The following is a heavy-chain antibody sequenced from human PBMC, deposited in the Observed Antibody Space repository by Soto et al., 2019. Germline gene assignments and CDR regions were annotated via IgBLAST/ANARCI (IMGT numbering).Heavy chain of an antibody. Sequence: QVQLVQSGAEVKKPGASVKVSCKASGYTFTRYGISWVRQAPGKGLEWMGWISAYNGNTNYAQKLQGRVTMTTYTSTSTAYMELRSLRSDDTAVYYCASRSPLTGDSGYCGQGTLVTVSS. CDR2: ISAYNGNT. CDR1: GYTFTRYG. J-gene: IGHJ4*02. V-gene: IGHV1-18*01. D-gene: IGHD7-27*01. CDR3: ASRSPLTGDSGY.